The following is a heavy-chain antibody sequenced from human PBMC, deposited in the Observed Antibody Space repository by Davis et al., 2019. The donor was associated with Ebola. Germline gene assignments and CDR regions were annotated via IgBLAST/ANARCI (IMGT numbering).Heavy chain of an antibody. CDR1: GGSISNYY. J-gene: IGHJ4*02. Sequence: GSLRLSFTVSGGSISNYYWSWIRQHPGKGLEWIGYIYYSGSTNYNPSLKSRVTISVDTSKNQFSLKLSSVTAADTAVYYCARDRGVTPFDYWGQGTLVTVSS. D-gene: IGHD2-21*02. V-gene: IGHV4-59*01. CDR2: IYYSGST. CDR3: ARDRGVTPFDY.